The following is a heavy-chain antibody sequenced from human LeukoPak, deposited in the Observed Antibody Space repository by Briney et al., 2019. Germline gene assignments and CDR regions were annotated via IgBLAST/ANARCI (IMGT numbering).Heavy chain of an antibody. D-gene: IGHD6-19*01. V-gene: IGHV4-39*01. CDR2: IHYSGST. CDR3: ARRGIALTGSWNWYFDL. CDR1: GGSISSSSYY. J-gene: IGHJ2*01. Sequence: SETLSLTCTVSGGSISSSSYYWGWIRQPPGKGLECMGSIHYSGSTDYNPSLKSRVTISVDTSKNLFSLMLSSVTAADTAVYYCARRGIALTGSWNWYFDLWGRGTLVTVSS.